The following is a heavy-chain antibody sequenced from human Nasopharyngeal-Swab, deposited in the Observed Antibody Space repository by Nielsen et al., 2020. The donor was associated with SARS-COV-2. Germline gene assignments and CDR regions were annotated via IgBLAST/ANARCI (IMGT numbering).Heavy chain of an antibody. V-gene: IGHV3-7*01. D-gene: IGHD2-15*01. J-gene: IGHJ6*02. CDR2: ITQDGSEK. CDR3: ASGVVVAATDYGMDV. Sequence: GGSLRLSCAASGFTFSSYWMSWVRQAPGKGLEWVANITQDGSEKYYVDSVKGRFTISRDNAKNSLYLQMNSLRAEDTAVYYCASGVVVAATDYGMDVWGQGTTVTVSS. CDR1: GFTFSSYW.